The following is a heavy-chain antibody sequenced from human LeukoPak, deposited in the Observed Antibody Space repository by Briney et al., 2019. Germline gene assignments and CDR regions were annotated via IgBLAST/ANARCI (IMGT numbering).Heavy chain of an antibody. D-gene: IGHD4-17*01. Sequence: SETLSLTCTVSGGSISSGGYYWSWIRQHPGKGLEWIGYIYYSGSTFYNPSLKSRVTISVDTSKDQFSLRLSSVTAADTAVYYCARAPLYGGHADWFDPWGQGTLVTVSS. CDR1: GGSISSGGYY. V-gene: IGHV4-31*03. J-gene: IGHJ5*02. CDR2: IYYSGST. CDR3: ARAPLYGGHADWFDP.